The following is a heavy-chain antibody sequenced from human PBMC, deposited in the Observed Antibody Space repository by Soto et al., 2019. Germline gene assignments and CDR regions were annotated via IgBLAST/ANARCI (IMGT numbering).Heavy chain of an antibody. Sequence: QVQLVQSGAEVKKPGSSVKVSCKASGGTFSSYAISWVRQAPGQGLEWMGGIIPISDTTNYAQKFQGRVKITAEEFKSPAYMELSSLRSEDTAVYYCARSQGSSTSLEIYYYYYYGMDVWGQGTTVNVSS. CDR3: ARSQGSSTSLEIYYYYYYGMDV. J-gene: IGHJ6*02. D-gene: IGHD2-2*01. V-gene: IGHV1-69*01. CDR2: IIPISDTT. CDR1: GGTFSSYA.